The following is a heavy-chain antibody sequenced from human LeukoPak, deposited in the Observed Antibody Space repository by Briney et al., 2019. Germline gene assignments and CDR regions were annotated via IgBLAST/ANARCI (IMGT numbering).Heavy chain of an antibody. Sequence: GGSLRLSCAASGFTFSSYGSHWVRQAPGKGLEWVAFIRYDGSNKYYADSVKGRFTISRDNSKNTLYLQMNSLRAEDTAVYYCAKSQGRGPNYCYMDVWGKGTTVTVSS. CDR1: GFTFSSYG. V-gene: IGHV3-30*02. D-gene: IGHD2-15*01. CDR2: IRYDGSNK. J-gene: IGHJ6*03. CDR3: AKSQGRGPNYCYMDV.